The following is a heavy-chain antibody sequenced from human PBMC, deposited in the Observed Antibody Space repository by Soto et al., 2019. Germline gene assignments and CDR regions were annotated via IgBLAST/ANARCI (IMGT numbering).Heavy chain of an antibody. CDR1: GFTFSSYE. CDR2: ISSSGSTR. J-gene: IGHJ3*02. V-gene: IGHV3-48*03. CDR3: AGGNSI. D-gene: IGHD4-4*01. Sequence: EVQLVESGGGLVQPGGSLRLSCAASGFTFSSYELNWVRQAPGKGLEWVSYISSSGSTRYYADSVKGRFTISRDNAKNSLDLEKNSLGAGDTAFYYLAGGNSILGQGAIGT.